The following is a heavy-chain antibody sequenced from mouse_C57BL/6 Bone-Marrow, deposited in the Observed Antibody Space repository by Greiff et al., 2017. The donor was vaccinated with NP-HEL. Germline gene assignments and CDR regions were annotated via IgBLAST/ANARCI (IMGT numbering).Heavy chain of an antibody. Sequence: QVQLQQSGAELVRPGTSVKMSCKASGYTFTNYWIGWAKQRPGHGLEWIGDIYPGGGYTNYHEKFKGKATLTADKSSSTAYMQFSSLTSEDSAIYYCARSRRTTVVAPYAMDYWGQGTSVTVSS. CDR3: ARSRRTTVVAPYAMDY. J-gene: IGHJ4*01. CDR2: IYPGGGYT. D-gene: IGHD1-1*01. CDR1: GYTFTNYW. V-gene: IGHV1-63*01.